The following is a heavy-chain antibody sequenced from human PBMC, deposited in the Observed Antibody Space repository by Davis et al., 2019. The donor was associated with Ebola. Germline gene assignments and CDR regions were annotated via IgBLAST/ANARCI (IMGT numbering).Heavy chain of an antibody. CDR2: IYHSGST. D-gene: IGHD6-13*01. V-gene: IGHV4-30-2*01. Sequence: PSETLSLTCAVSGGSISSGGYSWSWIRQPPGKGLEWIGYIYHSGSTYYNPSLKSRVTISVDRSKNQFSLKLSSVTAADTAVYYCARELVGSSSWPTSDKRLFDPWGQGTLVTVSS. CDR1: GGSISSGGYS. CDR3: ARELVGSSSWPTSDKRLFDP. J-gene: IGHJ5*02.